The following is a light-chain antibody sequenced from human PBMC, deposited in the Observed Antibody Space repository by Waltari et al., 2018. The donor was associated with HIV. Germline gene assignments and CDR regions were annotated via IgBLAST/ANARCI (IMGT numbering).Light chain of an antibody. V-gene: IGLV3-25*03. Sequence: SYELTQTPSVSVSPGQTARISCSRGALPTKYSSWYGQKQGQAPVLIIYKDIERPSGIPERISGSRSGTGVTLTISDVQAEDEGDYYCQSTDHDGTWVFGGGTKLTVL. CDR1: ALPTKY. CDR2: KDI. J-gene: IGLJ3*02. CDR3: QSTDHDGTWV.